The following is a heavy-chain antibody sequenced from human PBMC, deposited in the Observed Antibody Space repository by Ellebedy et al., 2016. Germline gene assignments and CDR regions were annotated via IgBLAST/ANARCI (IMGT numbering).Heavy chain of an antibody. Sequence: GGSLRLSCAASGFIFIDYSMNWLRQAPGKGPEWIAYITYNSATMHYADSVKGRFTISRDNAKNSTYLQMNSLRDEDTAVYYCARGIEYASGDWGQGTLVTVSS. CDR1: GFIFIDYS. CDR3: ARGIEYASGD. V-gene: IGHV3-48*02. D-gene: IGHD6-19*01. CDR2: ITYNSATM. J-gene: IGHJ4*02.